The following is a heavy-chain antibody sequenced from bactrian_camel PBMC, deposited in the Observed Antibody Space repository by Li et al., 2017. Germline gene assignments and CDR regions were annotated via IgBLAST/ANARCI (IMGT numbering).Heavy chain of an antibody. Sequence: HVQPVESGGGSVQAGGSLRLSCTASGSTFDDLDMAWYRQAAGNECELVSRISSDGSTYYTDSAKGRFTISQDNVNNTVYLQMNSLKPEDTAVYYCVTDTLSGGSWSYNDWGQGTQVTVS. V-gene: IGHV3S63*01. CDR2: ISSDGST. CDR1: GSTFDDLD. J-gene: IGHJ4*01. D-gene: IGHD2*01. CDR3: VTDTLSGGSWSYND.